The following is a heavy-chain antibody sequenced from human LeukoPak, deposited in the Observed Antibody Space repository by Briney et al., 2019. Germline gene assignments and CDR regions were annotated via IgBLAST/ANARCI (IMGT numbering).Heavy chain of an antibody. CDR2: IYSGGST. CDR3: ASYITMVRGVINDY. V-gene: IGHV3-66*01. Sequence: GGSLRLSCAASGFTVSSNYMSWVRQAPGKGLEWVSVIYSGGSTYYADSVKGRFTISRDNSKNTLYLQMNSLRAEDTAVYYCASYITMVRGVINDYWGQGTLVTVSS. J-gene: IGHJ4*02. CDR1: GFTVSSNY. D-gene: IGHD3-10*01.